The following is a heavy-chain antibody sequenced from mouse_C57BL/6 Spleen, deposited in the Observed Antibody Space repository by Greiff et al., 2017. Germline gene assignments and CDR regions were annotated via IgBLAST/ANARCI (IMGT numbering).Heavy chain of an antibody. Sequence: QVQLQQPGAELVKPGASVKLSCKASGYTFTSYWMQWVKQRPGQGLEWIGEIDPSDSYTNYNQKFKGKATLAVDTSSSTAYMQLSSLTSEDSAVYYCARGGELYYAMDYWGQGTSVTVSS. CDR1: GYTFTSYW. V-gene: IGHV1-50*01. CDR2: IDPSDSYT. J-gene: IGHJ4*01. CDR3: ARGGELYYAMDY. D-gene: IGHD4-1*01.